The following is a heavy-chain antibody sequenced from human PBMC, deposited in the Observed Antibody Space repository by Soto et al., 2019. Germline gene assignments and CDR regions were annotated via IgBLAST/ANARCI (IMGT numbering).Heavy chain of an antibody. J-gene: IGHJ6*02. Sequence: QVQLVQSGAEVKKPGASVKVSCKASGYTFTSYGISWVRQAPGQGLEWMGWISAYNGNTNYAQKLQGRVTMTTDTXXSXAXXKLRSLRSDDTAVYYCARSSSGSLLNGYYYYGMDVWGQGTTVTVSS. CDR3: ARSSSGSLLNGYYYYGMDV. D-gene: IGHD1-26*01. CDR1: GYTFTSYG. CDR2: ISAYNGNT. V-gene: IGHV1-18*01.